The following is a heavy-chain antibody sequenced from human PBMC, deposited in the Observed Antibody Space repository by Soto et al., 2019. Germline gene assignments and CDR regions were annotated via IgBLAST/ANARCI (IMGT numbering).Heavy chain of an antibody. CDR3: ASDVIRGEGYYYYYMDV. Sequence: GGSLRLSCAASGFSFSSYWMHWVRQAPGKGLVWVSRINSDGSSTSYADSVKGRFTISRDNAKNTLYLQMNSLRAEDTAVYYCASDVIRGEGYYYYYMDVWGKGTTVTVSS. CDR2: INSDGSST. CDR1: GFSFSSYW. V-gene: IGHV3-74*01. D-gene: IGHD3-10*01. J-gene: IGHJ6*03.